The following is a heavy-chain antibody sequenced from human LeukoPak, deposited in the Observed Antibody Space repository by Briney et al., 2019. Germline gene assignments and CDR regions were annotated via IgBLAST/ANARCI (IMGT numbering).Heavy chain of an antibody. CDR2: ISAYNGNT. CDR1: GYTFTSYG. CDR3: ARAYSSSSENYYMDV. D-gene: IGHD6-6*01. V-gene: IGHV1-18*01. J-gene: IGHJ6*03. Sequence: GASVKVSCKASGYTFTSYGISWVRQAPGQGLEWMGWISAYNGNTNYAQKLQGRVTMTTDTSTSTAYMELRSLRSDDTAVYYCARAYSSSSENYYMDVWGKGTTVTVSS.